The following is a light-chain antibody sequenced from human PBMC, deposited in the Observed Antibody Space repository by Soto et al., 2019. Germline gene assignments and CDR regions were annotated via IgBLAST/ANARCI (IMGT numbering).Light chain of an antibody. CDR1: SSNIGNNH. Sequence: QSVLTQPPSVSAAPGQKVTISCSGSSSNIGNNHASCYQHLPGTAPKLLIFDNDKRPSGIPDRFSGSKSGTSATLGITGLQTGDEADYYCGTWDSSLSAWVFGGGTKLTVL. V-gene: IGLV1-51*01. J-gene: IGLJ3*02. CDR2: DND. CDR3: GTWDSSLSAWV.